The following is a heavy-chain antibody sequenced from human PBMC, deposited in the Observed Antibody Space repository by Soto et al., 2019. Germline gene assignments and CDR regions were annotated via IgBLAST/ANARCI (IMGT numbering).Heavy chain of an antibody. CDR2: IIPIFGTA. Sequence: QVHLVQCGAEVKKPGSSVKVSCKASEGTFSSYAISWVRQAPGQGLEWMGGIIPIFGTAKYAQKFHGRVTITADEATSTAYMELRSLRSEDTSVYYCASSHEVRALYWFDYWGQGTLVTVSS. CDR3: ASSHEVRALYWFDY. CDR1: EGTFSSYA. V-gene: IGHV1-69*01. J-gene: IGHJ4*01. D-gene: IGHD2-8*02.